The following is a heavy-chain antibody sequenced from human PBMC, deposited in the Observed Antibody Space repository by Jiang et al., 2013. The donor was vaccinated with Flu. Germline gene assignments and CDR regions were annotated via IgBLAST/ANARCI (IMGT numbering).Heavy chain of an antibody. D-gene: IGHD3-10*01. CDR1: GRSISGAY. CDR3: ARHSMVRGPTWFDH. J-gene: IGHJ5*02. CDR2: IHSSGQT. Sequence: GPGLVKPSETLSLTCSVSGRSISGAYWSWIRQAPGKGLEWLGCIHSSGQTSYNPSLKSRVSLSVDTSKNDVSLKVTSATAADTAVYYCARHSMVRGPTWFDHWGQGRLVTVSS. V-gene: IGHV4-59*08.